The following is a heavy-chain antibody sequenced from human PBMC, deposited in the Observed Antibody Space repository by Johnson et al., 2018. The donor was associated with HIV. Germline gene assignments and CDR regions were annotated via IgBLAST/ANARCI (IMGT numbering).Heavy chain of an antibody. J-gene: IGHJ3*02. V-gene: IGHV3-33*01. CDR2: IWYDGSNK. CDR3: VRPAAAGRDDTFDI. CDR1: GFSFNNYG. Sequence: QVQLVESGGGVVQPGRSLRLSCAASGFSFNNYGMHWVRQAPGKGLEWVAVIWYDGSNKYYAESVKGRFTISRDNSKNTLYLQMNSLRAEDTAVYYCVRPAAAGRDDTFDIWGQGTMVTVSS. D-gene: IGHD6-13*01.